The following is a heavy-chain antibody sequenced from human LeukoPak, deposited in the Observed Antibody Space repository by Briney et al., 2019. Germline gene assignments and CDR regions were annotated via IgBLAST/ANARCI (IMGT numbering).Heavy chain of an antibody. CDR3: AKDRDVLWFGESPSDY. Sequence: GGSLRLSCAASGFTFSSYSMNWVRQAPGKGLEWVSVIYSGGSRYYADSVKGRFTISRDNSKNTMYLQMNSLRAEDTAVYYCAKDRDVLWFGESPSDYWGQGTLVTVSS. J-gene: IGHJ4*02. D-gene: IGHD3-10*01. CDR2: IYSGGSR. V-gene: IGHV3-53*01. CDR1: GFTFSSYS.